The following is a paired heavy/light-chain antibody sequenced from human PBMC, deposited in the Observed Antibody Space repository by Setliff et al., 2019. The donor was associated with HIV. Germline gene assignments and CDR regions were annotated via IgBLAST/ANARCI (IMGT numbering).Light chain of an antibody. V-gene: IGKV3-20*01. Sequence: EIVLTQSPGTLSFSPGERAALSCRASHNVDNNHIAWYQQKPGLAPRLLIYGASYRATGIPGRFSGSGFGTDFTLSISRLEPEDFAVYYCQQYGNSPFTFGPGTKVDIK. CDR3: QQYGNSPFT. CDR2: GAS. CDR1: HNVDNNH. J-gene: IGKJ3*01.
Heavy chain of an antibody. J-gene: IGHJ5*02. V-gene: IGHV1-2*02. D-gene: IGHD1-26*01. CDR1: GYTFIGYC. CDR2: ANPRTGLT. CDR3: ARDSVAAWVGATTVDA. Sequence: QVQLLQSGAEVKKAGASVRVSCKTSGYTFIGYCIHWIRQAPGQGLEWMGYANPRTGLTYHAQNFQGRVSMTMETSTRTAYMELSGLRVDDTAIYYCARDSVAAWVGATTVDAWGQGTLVRVAS.